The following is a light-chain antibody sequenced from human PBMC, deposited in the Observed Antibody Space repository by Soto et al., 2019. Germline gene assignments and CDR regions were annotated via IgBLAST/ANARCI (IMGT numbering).Light chain of an antibody. V-gene: IGKV1-5*03. Sequence: DIPMTQSPSTLSASVGDRVTITCRASQSISSWLAWYQQKPGKAPKLLIYKASSLESGVPSRFSSSGSGTECTLTISSLQPDDFATYYCQQYNSYPYTFGQGTKLEIK. CDR2: KAS. CDR1: QSISSW. J-gene: IGKJ2*01. CDR3: QQYNSYPYT.